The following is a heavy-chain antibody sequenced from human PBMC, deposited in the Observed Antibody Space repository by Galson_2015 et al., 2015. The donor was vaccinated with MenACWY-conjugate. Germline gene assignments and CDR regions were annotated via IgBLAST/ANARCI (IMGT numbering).Heavy chain of an antibody. CDR1: GASITSSDYY. D-gene: IGHD2-21*01. J-gene: IGHJ4*02. CDR2: VFENGTT. V-gene: IGHV4-39*07. Sequence: ETLSLTCTASGASITSSDYYGGWIRQPPGKRLEWIGTVFENGTTYYNPSLKSRVIISVNTSKNQISLTLNSATAADTAVYYRARESSYCAGDTCGYFWGQGALVTVSS. CDR3: ARESSYCAGDTCGYF.